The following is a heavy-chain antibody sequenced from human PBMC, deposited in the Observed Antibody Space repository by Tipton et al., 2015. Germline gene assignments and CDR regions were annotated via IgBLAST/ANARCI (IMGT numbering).Heavy chain of an antibody. J-gene: IGHJ4*02. Sequence: TLSLTCNVSGGSISSYFWSWIRQSPGMGLEWIGYVYFTGTTNYNPSFKSRVTMSIDRFKNQFSLKLSSVTAADTAVYYCASPSLPHDRGDYYFQSWGQGTLVTVSS. CDR2: VYFTGTT. D-gene: IGHD2-21*02. CDR1: GGSISSYF. V-gene: IGHV4-4*08. CDR3: ASPSLPHDRGDYYFQS.